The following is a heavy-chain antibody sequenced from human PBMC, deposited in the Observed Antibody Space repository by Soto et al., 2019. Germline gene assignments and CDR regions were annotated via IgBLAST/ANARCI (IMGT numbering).Heavy chain of an antibody. Sequence: SVKVSCKTSGYTFSNYYINWVRQAPGQGLEWMGRINPSGGGTSYAQKFQGKVTMTRVTSTSTVYMDLSSLRSEDTAVYYCARSQEVVVVPAAPIDYWGQGTLVTVSS. J-gene: IGHJ4*02. CDR2: INPSGGGT. V-gene: IGHV1-46*01. D-gene: IGHD2-2*01. CDR3: ARSQEVVVVPAAPIDY. CDR1: GYTFSNYY.